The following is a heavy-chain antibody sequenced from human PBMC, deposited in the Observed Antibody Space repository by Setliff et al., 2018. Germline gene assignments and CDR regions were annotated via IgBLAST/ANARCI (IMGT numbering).Heavy chain of an antibody. CDR1: GYTFSTYG. Sequence: SCTASGYTFSTYGIAWVRQAPGQGLEWMGWISPYNGYIIYAHKFQGRVTMTTDTSTGTADMELRNLRSDDTAVYYCTRDTNIVVVPPHRTAFDIWGQGTMVTV. V-gene: IGHV1-18*01. D-gene: IGHD2-2*01. J-gene: IGHJ3*02. CDR3: TRDTNIVVVPPHRTAFDI. CDR2: ISPYNGYI.